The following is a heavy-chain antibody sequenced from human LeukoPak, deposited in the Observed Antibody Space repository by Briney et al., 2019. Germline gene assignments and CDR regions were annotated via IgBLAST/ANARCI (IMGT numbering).Heavy chain of an antibody. CDR1: GYTFTSYY. CDR3: ARVNSVVVAAGRGGLDP. J-gene: IGHJ5*02. CDR2: INPSGGST. V-gene: IGHV1-46*01. Sequence: ASVKASCKASGYTFTSYYMHWVRQAPGQGLEWMGIINPSGGSTSYAQKFQGRVTMTRDTSTSTVYMELSSLRSEDTAVYYCARVNSVVVAAGRGGLDPWGQGTLVTVSS. D-gene: IGHD2-15*01.